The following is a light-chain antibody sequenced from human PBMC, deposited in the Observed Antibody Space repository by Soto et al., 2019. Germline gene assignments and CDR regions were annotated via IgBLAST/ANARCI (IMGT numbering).Light chain of an antibody. J-gene: IGLJ3*02. CDR1: SIDVGGYND. Sequence: QSALTQPASVSGSPGQSITISCTGTSIDVGGYNDVSWYQQHPGTSPKLMIYEVSNRPSGVSNRFSGSKSGNTASLIISGLQAEDEGDYYCSSYTARSTWVFGGGTQLTVL. V-gene: IGLV2-14*01. CDR3: SSYTARSTWV. CDR2: EVS.